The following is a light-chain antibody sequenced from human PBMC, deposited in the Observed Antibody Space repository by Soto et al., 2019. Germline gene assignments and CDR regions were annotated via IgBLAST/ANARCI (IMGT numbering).Light chain of an antibody. Sequence: DIQSTQSPSSVSASVGAGFTITCRASRGISTSLGWYQQKPWKAARLLIYGASTRATGIPVRFSGSGSWTEFTLTISSLQAEDFALYSCQQYYKWPLTFGGGTKV. CDR2: GAS. J-gene: IGKJ4*01. V-gene: IGKV1-NL1*01. CDR1: RGISTS. CDR3: QQYYKWPLT.